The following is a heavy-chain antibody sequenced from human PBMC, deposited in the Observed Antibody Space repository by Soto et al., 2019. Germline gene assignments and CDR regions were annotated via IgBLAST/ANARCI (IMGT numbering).Heavy chain of an antibody. J-gene: IGHJ4*02. Sequence: QVQLQESGSGLVKPSQTLSLTCSVSGGSISSGGHYWSWIRQSPGKGLEWIGYIYYSGSPYYNPSLKSRLTISVDTSKNQFSLKLSSVTAADTAVYYCAREVPGDYFDNWGQGTLVTVSS. CDR2: IYYSGSP. D-gene: IGHD3-10*01. CDR3: AREVPGDYFDN. CDR1: GGSISSGGHY. V-gene: IGHV4-30-4*01.